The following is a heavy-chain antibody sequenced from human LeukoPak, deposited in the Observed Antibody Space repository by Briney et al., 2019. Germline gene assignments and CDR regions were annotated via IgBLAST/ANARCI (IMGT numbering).Heavy chain of an antibody. J-gene: IGHJ6*03. CDR1: GFTFSDYY. CDR3: ARLGHYYYFMDF. Sequence: KPGGSLRLSCAASGFTFSDYYMIWIRQAPGKGLEWVSYISSGGDTIYYADSVKGRFTISRDNAKDSLYLQMNSLRAEDTAVYYCARLGHYYYFMDFWGTGTRVTVSS. CDR2: ISSGGDTI. D-gene: IGHD1-26*01. V-gene: IGHV3-11*01.